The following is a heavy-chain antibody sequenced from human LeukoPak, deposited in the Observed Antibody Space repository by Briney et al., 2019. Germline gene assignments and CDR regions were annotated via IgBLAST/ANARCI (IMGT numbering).Heavy chain of an antibody. CDR1: RFTFSSYW. Sequence: GGSLRLSCAASRFTFSSYWMHWVRQAPGKGLVWVSRINNDGSSTTYADSVKGRFTISRDNAKNSLYLQMNSLRAEDTALYYCAREADSYGFYFDYWGQGTLVTVSS. J-gene: IGHJ4*02. CDR2: INNDGSST. V-gene: IGHV3-74*01. CDR3: AREADSYGFYFDY. D-gene: IGHD5-18*01.